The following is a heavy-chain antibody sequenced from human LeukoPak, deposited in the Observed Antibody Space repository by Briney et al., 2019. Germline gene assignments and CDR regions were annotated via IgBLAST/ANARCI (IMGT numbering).Heavy chain of an antibody. CDR3: ARDSDSSGYAHDFGH. CDR2: MYSGSCT. CDR1: GFTVSNNY. J-gene: IGHJ4*02. V-gene: IGHV3-66*02. Sequence: PGGSLRLSCAASGFTVSNNYMSWVRQAPGKGLEWVSVMYSGSCTYYADSVKGRFTISRDNSKNTLYLQMNSLRAEDTAVYYCARDSDSSGYAHDFGHWGQGTLVTVSS. D-gene: IGHD3-22*01.